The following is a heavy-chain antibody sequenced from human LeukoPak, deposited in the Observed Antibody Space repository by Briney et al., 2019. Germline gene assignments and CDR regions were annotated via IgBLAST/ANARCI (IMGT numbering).Heavy chain of an antibody. J-gene: IGHJ3*01. V-gene: IGHV3-53*01. CDR2: IYSGGST. CDR1: GFTVSSNY. D-gene: IGHD3-10*01. Sequence: GGSLRLSCAASGFTVSSNYMSWVCQAPGKGLEWVSVIYSGGSTYYADSVTGRFTISRDNSKNTVFLQLNSLRVEDAAIYYCARGEAYYNKNGLPGAALDFWGLGTLVTVSS. CDR3: ARGEAYYNKNGLPGAALDF.